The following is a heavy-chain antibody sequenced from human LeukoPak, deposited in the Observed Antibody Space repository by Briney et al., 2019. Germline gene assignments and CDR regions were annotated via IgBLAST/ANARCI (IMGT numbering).Heavy chain of an antibody. V-gene: IGHV1-18*01. Sequence: GASVKVSCKASGYTFTSYGISWVRQAPGQGLEWMGWISAYNGNTNYAQKLQGRVTMTTDTSTSTAYMELRSLRSDDTAVYYCARVRLSSSGYKFYRYYFDYWGQGTLVTVSS. J-gene: IGHJ4*02. D-gene: IGHD3-22*01. CDR3: ARVRLSSSGYKFYRYYFDY. CDR2: ISAYNGNT. CDR1: GYTFTSYG.